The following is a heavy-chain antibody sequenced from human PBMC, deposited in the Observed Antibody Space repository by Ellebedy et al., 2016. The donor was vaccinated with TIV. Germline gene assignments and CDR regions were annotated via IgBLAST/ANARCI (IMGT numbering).Heavy chain of an antibody. CDR1: GYTFTSYA. V-gene: IGHV1-3*01. Sequence: AASVKVSCKASGYTFTSYAMHWVRQTPGQRLEWMGWINAGNGNTKYSQKFQGRVTITRDTSASTAYMELSSLRSEDTAVYYCARDTRMWELRGDAFDIWGQGTMVTVSS. CDR3: ARDTRMWELRGDAFDI. J-gene: IGHJ3*02. CDR2: INAGNGNT. D-gene: IGHD1-26*01.